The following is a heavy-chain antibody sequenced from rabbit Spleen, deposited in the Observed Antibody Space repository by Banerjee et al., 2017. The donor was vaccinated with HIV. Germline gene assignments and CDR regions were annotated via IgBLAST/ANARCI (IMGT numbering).Heavy chain of an antibody. V-gene: IGHV1S40*01. CDR2: IYAGSTGTI. J-gene: IGHJ4*01. Sequence: QSLEESGGDLVKPGASLTLTCTASGFSFSAVHWIYWVRQAPGKGLEWIGTIYAGSTGTIDFASWAKGRFTISKTSSTTVTLQMTSLTAADTATYFCARDPYGGYLSFGYALKLWGPGTLVTVS. D-gene: IGHD6-1*01. CDR3: ARDPYGGYLSFGYALKL. CDR1: GFSFSAVHW.